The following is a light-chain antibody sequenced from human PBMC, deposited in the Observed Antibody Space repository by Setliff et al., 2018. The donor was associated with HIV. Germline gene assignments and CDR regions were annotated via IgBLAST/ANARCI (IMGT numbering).Light chain of an antibody. CDR3: CSYAGNSYV. J-gene: IGLJ1*01. Sequence: QSVLTQPHSVSGSPGQSVTISCTGTSSDVGGYNYVSWYQQHPDKAPKLMIYDVGKRPSGVPDRFSGSKSGNTASLTISGLQAEDEADYHCCSYAGNSYVFGTGTRSPS. CDR2: DVG. CDR1: SSDVGGYNY. V-gene: IGLV2-11*01.